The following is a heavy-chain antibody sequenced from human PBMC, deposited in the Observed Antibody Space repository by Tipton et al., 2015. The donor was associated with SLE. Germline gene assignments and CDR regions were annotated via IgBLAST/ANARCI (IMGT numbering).Heavy chain of an antibody. CDR1: GGSFSGYY. CDR3: TRVMTGSRSDF. J-gene: IGHJ4*02. CDR2: INHSGST. D-gene: IGHD1-26*01. V-gene: IGHV4-34*01. Sequence: TLSLTCAVYGGSFSGYYWSWIRQPPGKGLEWIGEINHSGSTNYNPSLKSRVTLSRDTSKNQFSLNLNSVTAADTAFYYCTRVMTGSRSDFWGRGTLVTVS.